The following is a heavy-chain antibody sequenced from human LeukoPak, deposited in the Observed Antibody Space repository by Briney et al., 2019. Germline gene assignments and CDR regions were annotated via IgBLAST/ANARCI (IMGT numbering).Heavy chain of an antibody. CDR2: IYYSGST. Sequence: PSETLSLTCTVSGGSISSYYWSWIRQPPGKGLEWIGYIYYSGSTNYNPSLKSRVTISVDTSKNQFSLKLSSVTAADTAVYYCARVVRWLQFDYWGQGTLVTVSS. V-gene: IGHV4-59*01. D-gene: IGHD5-24*01. CDR1: GGSISSYY. CDR3: ARVVRWLQFDY. J-gene: IGHJ4*02.